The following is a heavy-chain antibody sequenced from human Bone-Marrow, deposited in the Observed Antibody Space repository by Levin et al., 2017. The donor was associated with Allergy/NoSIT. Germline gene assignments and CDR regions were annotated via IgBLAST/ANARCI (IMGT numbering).Heavy chain of an antibody. CDR3: ARDVVLDGSTSLSYFDY. V-gene: IGHV1-2*02. D-gene: IGHD2-15*01. CDR2: INPHSGDT. Sequence: GESLKISCKASGYTFNHYYIHLVRQAPGQGLEWMGWINPHSGDTKFAQRFQGRVTMTRDTSISTVYMELSRLTSDDTAVYYCARDVVLDGSTSLSYFDYWGQGTLVTVSS. CDR1: GYTFNHYY. J-gene: IGHJ4*02.